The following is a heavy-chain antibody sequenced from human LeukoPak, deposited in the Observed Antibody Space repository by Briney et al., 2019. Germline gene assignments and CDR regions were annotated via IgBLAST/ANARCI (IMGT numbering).Heavy chain of an antibody. CDR3: ARDWYCSGGSCYSRDWFDP. D-gene: IGHD2-15*01. Sequence: GGSLRLSCAASGFTFSSYSMNWVRQAPGKGLEWVSYISSSSSTIYYADSVKGRFTISGDNAKNLLYLQMNSLRAEDTAVYYCARDWYCSGGSCYSRDWFDPWGQGTLVTVSS. V-gene: IGHV3-48*01. CDR1: GFTFSSYS. J-gene: IGHJ5*02. CDR2: ISSSSSTI.